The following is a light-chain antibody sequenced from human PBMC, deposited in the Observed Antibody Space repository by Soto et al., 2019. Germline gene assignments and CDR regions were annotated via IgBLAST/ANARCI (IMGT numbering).Light chain of an antibody. CDR2: GAS. CDR1: QSVDSL. Sequence: EVVMTQSPGTLSVSPGEAATLSCRTSQSVDSLLACYQQQTGQAPRLLIYGASTRTTGIPARFSGSGSGTDFTLTISSLQSEDFEIYYCQQYNNWPITFGQGTRLEIK. J-gene: IGKJ5*01. V-gene: IGKV3-15*01. CDR3: QQYNNWPIT.